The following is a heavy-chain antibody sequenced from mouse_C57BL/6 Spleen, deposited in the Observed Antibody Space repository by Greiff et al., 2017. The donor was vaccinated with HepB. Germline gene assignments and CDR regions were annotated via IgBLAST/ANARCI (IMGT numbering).Heavy chain of an antibody. V-gene: IGHV1-9*01. CDR1: GYTFTGYW. Sequence: VQLQESGAELMKPGASVKLSCKATGYTFTGYWIEWVKQRPGHGLEWIGEILPGSGSTNYNAKFKGKATFTADTSTNTAYMQLSSLTTEDSAIYYCARSDYYGSSPSYAMDYWGQGTSVTVSS. J-gene: IGHJ4*01. CDR3: ARSDYYGSSPSYAMDY. D-gene: IGHD1-1*01. CDR2: ILPGSGST.